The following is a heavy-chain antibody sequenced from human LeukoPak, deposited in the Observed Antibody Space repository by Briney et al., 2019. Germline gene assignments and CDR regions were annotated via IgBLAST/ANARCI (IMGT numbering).Heavy chain of an antibody. D-gene: IGHD3-10*01. CDR2: INHSGST. CDR1: GGSFSGYY. CDR3: ARCLSPRINMVGGVRPPFRGVFDY. Sequence: SETLSLTCAVYGGSFSGYYWSWIRQPPGKGLEWIGEINHSGSTNYNPSLKSRVTISVDTSKNQFSLKLSSVTAADTAVYYCARCLSPRINMVGGVRPPFRGVFDYWGQGTLVTVSS. V-gene: IGHV4-34*01. J-gene: IGHJ4*02.